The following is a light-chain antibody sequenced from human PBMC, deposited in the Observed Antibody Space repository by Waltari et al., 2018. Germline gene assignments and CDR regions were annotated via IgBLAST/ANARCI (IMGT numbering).Light chain of an antibody. CDR1: ERISRW. Sequence: SVGDIVTSTCRASERISRWLAWYQQKPGMAPKLLIYQASSLEDGVPSRFSGSGFETEFSLSISSLQPEDFTTYYCQQYNTYPWTFGQGTKVEIK. J-gene: IGKJ1*01. CDR3: QQYNTYPWT. V-gene: IGKV1-5*03. CDR2: QAS.